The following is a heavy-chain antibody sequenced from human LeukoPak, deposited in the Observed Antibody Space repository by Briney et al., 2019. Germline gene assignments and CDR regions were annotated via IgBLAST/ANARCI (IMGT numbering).Heavy chain of an antibody. CDR2: ISAYNGNT. J-gene: IGHJ6*02. CDR3: ATAGYSGYGMDV. V-gene: IGHV1-18*01. Sequence: ASVKVSCKASGYTFTSYGISWVRQAPGQGLEWMGWISAYNGNTNYAQKLQGRVTMTEDTSTDTAYMELSSLRSEDTAVYYCATAGYSGYGMDVWGQGTTVTVSS. CDR1: GYTFTSYG. D-gene: IGHD6-13*01.